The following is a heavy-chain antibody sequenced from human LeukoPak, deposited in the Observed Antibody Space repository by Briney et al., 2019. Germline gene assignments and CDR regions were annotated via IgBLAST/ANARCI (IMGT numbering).Heavy chain of an antibody. Sequence: GGSLRLSCAASGFTFSSYGMHWVRQAPGKGLEWVAVIPYDGSNKYYADSVKGRFTISRDNSKNTLYLQMNSLRAEDTAVYYCAKDGSNYGMDVWGQGTTVTVSS. V-gene: IGHV3-30*18. J-gene: IGHJ6*02. CDR3: AKDGSNYGMDV. CDR1: GFTFSSYG. CDR2: IPYDGSNK.